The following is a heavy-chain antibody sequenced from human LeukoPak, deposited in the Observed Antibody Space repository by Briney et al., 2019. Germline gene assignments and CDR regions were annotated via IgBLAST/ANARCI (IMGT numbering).Heavy chain of an antibody. CDR2: ISHDAKYV. V-gene: IGHV3-30*18. CDR3: AKVDHPETVVINPSFDY. D-gene: IGHD3-22*01. J-gene: IGHJ4*02. Sequence: GGSLRLSCAGSGFTFSRYGMHWVRQTPGKGLEWVALISHDAKYVEYADSVKARFTVSRDNSKNTLFLRMSSLRTEDTAVYYCAKVDHPETVVINPSFDYWGQGSLVTVSS. CDR1: GFTFSRYG.